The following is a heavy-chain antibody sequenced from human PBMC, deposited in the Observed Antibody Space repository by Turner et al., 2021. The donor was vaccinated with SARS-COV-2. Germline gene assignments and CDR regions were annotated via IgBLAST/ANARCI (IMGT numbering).Heavy chain of an antibody. D-gene: IGHD6-13*01. V-gene: IGHV1-2*02. CDR2: INPDNGDS. Sequence: QLQLVQSGVEVKKPGASVKVSCRASGYNFSDHYIHWVRQAPGQGLEWMGWINPDNGDSYHAQKFQGRITMTRDTSLNTAYMELITLRSDDTAEYYCAKVVLQGIPNFDFWGQGTLVTVSS. CDR3: AKVVLQGIPNFDF. J-gene: IGHJ4*02. CDR1: GYNFSDHY.